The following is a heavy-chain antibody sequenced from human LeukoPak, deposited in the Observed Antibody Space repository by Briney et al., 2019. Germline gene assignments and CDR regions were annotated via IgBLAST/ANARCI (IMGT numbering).Heavy chain of an antibody. Sequence: SETLSLTCAVSGGSISSSNWWSWVRQPPGKGLEWIGEIYHSGSTNYNPSLKSRVTISVDKSKNQFSLKPSSVTAADTAVYYCARGGDYGDYVGIYYGMDVWGQGTTVTVSS. V-gene: IGHV4-4*02. CDR2: IYHSGST. J-gene: IGHJ6*02. CDR1: GGSISSSNW. D-gene: IGHD4-17*01. CDR3: ARGGDYGDYVGIYYGMDV.